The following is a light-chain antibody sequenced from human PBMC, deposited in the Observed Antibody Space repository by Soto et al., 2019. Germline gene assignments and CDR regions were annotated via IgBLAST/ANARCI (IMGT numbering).Light chain of an antibody. J-gene: IGLJ3*02. CDR1: SSNLGNNC. V-gene: IGLV1-44*01. CDR2: NTY. CDR3: AAWDDSLNGPV. Sequence: QSVLTQPPSASGTPGQRVIISCSGSSSNLGNNCGNWYQQLPGTAPKLLIYNTYQRPLGVPDRFSGSKSGTSASLAISGLQSEDEGDYFCAAWDDSLNGPVFGGGTKLTVL.